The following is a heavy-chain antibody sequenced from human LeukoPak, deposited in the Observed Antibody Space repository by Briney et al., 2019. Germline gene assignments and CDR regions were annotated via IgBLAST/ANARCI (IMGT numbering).Heavy chain of an antibody. J-gene: IGHJ4*02. CDR2: IYHSGST. CDR3: ARIDTAMVIGY. V-gene: IGHV4-4*02. CDR1: GGSISSSNW. D-gene: IGHD5-18*01. Sequence: SGTLSLTCAVSGGSISSSNWWSWVRQPPGKGLEWIGEIYHSGSTNYNPSLKSRVTISVDTSKNQFSLKLSSVTAADTAVYYCARIDTAMVIGYWGQGTLVTVSS.